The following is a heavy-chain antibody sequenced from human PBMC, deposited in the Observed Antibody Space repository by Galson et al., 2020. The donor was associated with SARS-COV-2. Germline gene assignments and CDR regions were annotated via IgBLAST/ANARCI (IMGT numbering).Heavy chain of an antibody. V-gene: IGHV3-33*01. CDR3: ARSFGSTWYPIDY. CDR1: GFTFSSYG. D-gene: IGHD6-13*01. Sequence: GESLKISCAASGFTFSSYGMHWVRQAPGKGLEWVAVIWYDGTDKHYADSVRGRFTISRDNSKDTLYLQMNSLRAEDTAVYYCARSFGSTWYPIDYGGQGTLVAVSP. J-gene: IGHJ4*02. CDR2: IWYDGTDK.